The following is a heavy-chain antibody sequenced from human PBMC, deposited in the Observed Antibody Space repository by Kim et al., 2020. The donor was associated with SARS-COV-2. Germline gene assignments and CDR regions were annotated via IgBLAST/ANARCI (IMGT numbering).Heavy chain of an antibody. V-gene: IGHV4-61*08. CDR1: GGSVNSDEYF. CDR3: ARDSDYIWGNYRNAFDV. J-gene: IGHJ3*01. CDR2: VFHSGTS. Sequence: SETLSLTCTVSGGSVNSDEYFWSWIRQPPVKALEVLGYVFHSGTSNINPSLKSRVTMSLDTSKNQFSLQLSSVTAADTAVYYCARDSDYIWGNYRNAFDVWGQGTMVTVSS. D-gene: IGHD3-16*02.